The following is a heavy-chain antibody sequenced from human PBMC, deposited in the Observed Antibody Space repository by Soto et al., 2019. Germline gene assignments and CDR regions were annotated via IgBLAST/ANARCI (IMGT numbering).Heavy chain of an antibody. CDR3: ARGDTAMGLGDY. D-gene: IGHD5-18*01. Sequence: QVQLQESGPGLVKPSETLSLTCTVSGGSISSYYWSWIRQPPGKGLEWIGYIYYSGSTNYNPSLKSRVTISVDTSKNQFSLKLSSVTAADTAVYYCARGDTAMGLGDYWGQGTLVTVSS. CDR1: GGSISSYY. CDR2: IYYSGST. J-gene: IGHJ4*02. V-gene: IGHV4-59*01.